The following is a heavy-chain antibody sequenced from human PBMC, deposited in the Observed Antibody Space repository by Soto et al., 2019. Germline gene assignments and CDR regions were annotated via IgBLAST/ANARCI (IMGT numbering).Heavy chain of an antibody. CDR3: AREIVEARGASYFDY. D-gene: IGHD2-15*01. CDR1: GFTFSSNW. J-gene: IGHJ4*02. Sequence: EVQLVESGGNLVQPGGSLRLSCVGSGFTFSSNWMTWVRQAPGKGLEWVGNIRQDGSEKNYVDSVKGRFTISRDNAKNSLYFQINSLRAEDTAVYYCAREIVEARGASYFDYWGPGTLVTVSS. CDR2: IRQDGSEK. V-gene: IGHV3-7*04.